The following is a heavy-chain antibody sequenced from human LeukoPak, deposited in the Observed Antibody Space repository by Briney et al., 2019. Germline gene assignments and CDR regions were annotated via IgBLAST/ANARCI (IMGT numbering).Heavy chain of an antibody. CDR3: ARDYNPTNF. CDR2: IYYSGST. Sequence: SVTLSLTCTVSGDSISSYYWSWIRQPPGKGLEWIGHIYYSGSTSYNPSLKSRVSISVDTSKNQFSLKLSSVTAADTAVYYCARDYNPTNFWGQGTLVTVSS. J-gene: IGHJ4*02. V-gene: IGHV4-59*01. D-gene: IGHD1-1*01. CDR1: GDSISSYY.